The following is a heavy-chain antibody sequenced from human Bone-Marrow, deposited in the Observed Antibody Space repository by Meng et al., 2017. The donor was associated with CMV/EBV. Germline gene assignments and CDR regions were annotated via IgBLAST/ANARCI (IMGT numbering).Heavy chain of an antibody. D-gene: IGHD1-26*01. V-gene: IGHV3-30-3*01. CDR3: AREQLVGATSSLSFDY. CDR1: GFTFSSYA. CDR2: ISYDGSNK. Sequence: GESQKIHCAASGFTFSSYAMHWVRQAPGKGLEWVAVISYDGSNKYYADSVKGRFTISRDNSKNTLYLQMNSLRAEDTAVYYCAREQLVGATSSLSFDYWGQGTRVTVSS. J-gene: IGHJ4*02.